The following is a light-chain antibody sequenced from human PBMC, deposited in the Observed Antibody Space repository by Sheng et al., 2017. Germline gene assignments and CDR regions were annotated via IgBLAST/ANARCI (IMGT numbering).Light chain of an antibody. CDR2: KAS. J-gene: IGKJ1*01. Sequence: DIQMTQSPSTLSASVGDRVTITCRASQSVSDWLAWYQQKPGKAPKLLIYKASNLEDGVPSRFSGSGSVTEFTLTISSLQPDDFAIYYCQQSDIYRTFGQRDQGGNQT. CDR3: QQSDIYRT. CDR1: QSVSDW. V-gene: IGKV1-5*03.